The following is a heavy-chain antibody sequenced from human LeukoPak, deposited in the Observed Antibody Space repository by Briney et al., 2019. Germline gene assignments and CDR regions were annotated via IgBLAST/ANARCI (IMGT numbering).Heavy chain of an antibody. J-gene: IGHJ4*02. V-gene: IGHV3-23*01. CDR2: TSNSGGNT. CDR1: GFTFSSYA. CDR3: AKDSPIQVY. D-gene: IGHD2-2*02. Sequence: PGGSLRLSCAASGFTFSSYAMSWVRQAPGKGLEWVSSTSNSGGNTYYADSVKGRFTISRDSAKNTLYLQMNSLRVEDTAVYYCAKDSPIQVYWGQGTLVTVSS.